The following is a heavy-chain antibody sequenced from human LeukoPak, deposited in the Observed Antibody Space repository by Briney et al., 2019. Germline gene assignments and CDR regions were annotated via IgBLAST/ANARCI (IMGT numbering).Heavy chain of an antibody. Sequence: ASVKVSCKASGYTFTGYYMHWVRQAPGQGLEWMGWINPNSGGTSYAQKFQGWVTMTRDTSISTAYMELSRLRSDDTAVYYCARGGVAAQTYTDNWFDPWGQGTLVTVSS. CDR2: INPNSGGT. D-gene: IGHD2-15*01. J-gene: IGHJ5*02. CDR3: ARGGVAAQTYTDNWFDP. CDR1: GYTFTGYY. V-gene: IGHV1-2*04.